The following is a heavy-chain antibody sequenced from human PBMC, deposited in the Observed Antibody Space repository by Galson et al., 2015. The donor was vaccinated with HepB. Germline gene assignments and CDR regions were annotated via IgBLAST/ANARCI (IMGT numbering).Heavy chain of an antibody. CDR1: GYTFTSYG. CDR3: ARELGYCSSTSCYTTDYFDY. CDR2: ISAYNGNT. D-gene: IGHD2-2*02. J-gene: IGHJ4*02. Sequence: SVTVSCKASGYTFTSYGISWVRQAPGQGLEWMGWISAYNGNTNYAQKLQGRVTMTTDTSTSTAYMELRSLRSDDTAVYYCARELGYCSSTSCYTTDYFDYWGQGTLVTVSS. V-gene: IGHV1-18*01.